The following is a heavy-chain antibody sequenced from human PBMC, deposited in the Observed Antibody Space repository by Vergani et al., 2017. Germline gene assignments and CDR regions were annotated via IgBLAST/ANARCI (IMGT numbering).Heavy chain of an antibody. Sequence: QVQLVQSGAEVKKPGASVKVSCKASGYTFTGYYMHWVRQAPGQGLEWMGWINPNSGGTNYAQKFQGRVPMTRDTSISTAYMELSRLRSDDTAVYYCARDLFIAAAGTGRNFDYWGQGTLVTVSS. D-gene: IGHD6-13*01. CDR2: INPNSGGT. CDR1: GYTFTGYY. V-gene: IGHV1-2*02. J-gene: IGHJ4*02. CDR3: ARDLFIAAAGTGRNFDY.